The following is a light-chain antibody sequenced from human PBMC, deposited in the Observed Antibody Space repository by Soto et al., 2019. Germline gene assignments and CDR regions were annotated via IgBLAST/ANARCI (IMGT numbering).Light chain of an antibody. CDR2: GAS. J-gene: IGKJ1*01. CDR3: QQYNNWPGT. V-gene: IGKV3-15*01. Sequence: EIGLTQSPGSLSLSPGERATLSCRASQSVSNKYLAWYQQKPGQAPRLLIFGASIRATGIPARFSGSGSGTEFTLTIGSLQSEDCALYYCQQYNNWPGTFGHGTQVDI. CDR1: QSVSNKY.